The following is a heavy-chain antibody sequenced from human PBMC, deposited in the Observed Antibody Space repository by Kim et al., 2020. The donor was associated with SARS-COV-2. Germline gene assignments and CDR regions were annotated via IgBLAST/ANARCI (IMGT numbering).Heavy chain of an antibody. J-gene: IGHJ4*02. CDR1: GFTFSSHW. D-gene: IGHD3-3*01. CDR2: IKQDGSKK. CDR3: VREWSY. V-gene: IGHV3-7*01. Sequence: GGSLRLSCAASGFTFSSHWMSWVRQAPGKGLEWVANIKQDGSKKHYVDSVKGRFTISRDNAKDSLYLQMTSLRAEDTAIYYCVREWSYWGQGTLVTVS.